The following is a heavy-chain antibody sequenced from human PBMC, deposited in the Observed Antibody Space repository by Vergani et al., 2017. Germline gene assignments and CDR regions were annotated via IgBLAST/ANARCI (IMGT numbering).Heavy chain of an antibody. CDR2: ISSSGSTI. CDR3: ASTKVEYCSSTSCYSGAFDI. CDR1: GFTFSDYY. J-gene: IGHJ3*02. Sequence: QVQLVESGGGLVKPGGSLRLSCAASGFTFSDYYMSWIRPAPGKGLEWVSYISSSGSTIYYADSVKGRFTISRDNAKNSLYLQMNSLRAEDTAVYYCASTKVEYCSSTSCYSGAFDIWGQGTMVTVSS. V-gene: IGHV3-11*01. D-gene: IGHD2-2*02.